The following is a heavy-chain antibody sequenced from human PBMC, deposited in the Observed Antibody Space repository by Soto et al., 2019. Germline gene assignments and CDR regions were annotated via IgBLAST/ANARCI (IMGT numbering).Heavy chain of an antibody. Sequence: QLQLQESGPGLVKPSETLSLTCTVSGGSIGSRSYYWGWIRQPPGKGLEWIGSIYYSGSSYGNPSLKSRVTISVDTSKNQRSLKLSSVTAADTAVYYCATLVDTAMVHWGQGTLVTVSS. J-gene: IGHJ4*02. CDR2: IYYSGSS. CDR3: ATLVDTAMVH. CDR1: GGSIGSRSYY. V-gene: IGHV4-39*01. D-gene: IGHD5-18*01.